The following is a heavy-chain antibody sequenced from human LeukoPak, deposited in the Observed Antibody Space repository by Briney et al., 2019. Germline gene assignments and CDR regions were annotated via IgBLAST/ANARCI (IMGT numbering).Heavy chain of an antibody. D-gene: IGHD2-15*01. CDR1: GXXXSGYW. CDR2: NNGDGSTT. J-gene: IGHJ5*02. Sequence: SLRLXXVASGXXXSGYWMYWVRQAPGKGLMYISRNNGDGSTTNYADVVKGRFTMSRDNVKNTLYLQMNSLRVEDTAVYYCARDPRNVGLAPWGQGTLVTVSS. CDR3: ARDPRNVGLAP. V-gene: IGHV3-74*01.